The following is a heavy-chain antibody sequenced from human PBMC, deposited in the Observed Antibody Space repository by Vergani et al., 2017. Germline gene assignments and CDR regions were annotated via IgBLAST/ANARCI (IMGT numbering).Heavy chain of an antibody. CDR2: ISKDGTHD. Sequence: QVSLVESGGGVVQPGRSLTLTCSASGFGFKNFAMHWVRQAPGKGLEWVATISKDGTHDYYEPSVRSRFAVSRDNFKSTLYLQMNSLRTEDTAVYYCATKSCGTPGCQVGYFREWGQGALVTVSS. CDR3: ATKSCGTPGCQVGYFRE. D-gene: IGHD1-1*01. J-gene: IGHJ1*01. V-gene: IGHV3-30*03. CDR1: GFGFKNFA.